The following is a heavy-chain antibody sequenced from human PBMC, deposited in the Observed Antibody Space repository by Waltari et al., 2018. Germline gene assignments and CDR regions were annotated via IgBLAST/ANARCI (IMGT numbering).Heavy chain of an antibody. CDR3: ARAGQLRPGSFDP. Sequence: EVERGERGEEGKKRGEQGKRGGKGAGDSGTSAGRGGATQTAGNGLEWMGIIYPADSDTRYSPSFQGQVTISADKSITTAYLQWSSLKASDTAMYYCARAGQLRPGSFDPWCQGTLVTVSS. CDR2: IYPADSDT. V-gene: IGHV5-51*01. CDR1: GDSGTSAG. D-gene: IGHD3-10*01. J-gene: IGHJ5*02.